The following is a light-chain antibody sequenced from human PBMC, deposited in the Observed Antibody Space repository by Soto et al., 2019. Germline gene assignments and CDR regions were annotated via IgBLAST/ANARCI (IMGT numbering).Light chain of an antibody. CDR1: SSNIGAGYE. Sequence: QSVLTQPPSVSGAPGQRVTISCTGSSSNIGAGYEVHWYQQHPGTAPKVLIYGNSNRPSGVPDRFSGSKSGTSASLAITGRQAEDEADYYCQSYDSSLSGYVFGTGTKVTVL. CDR2: GNS. J-gene: IGLJ1*01. CDR3: QSYDSSLSGYV. V-gene: IGLV1-40*01.